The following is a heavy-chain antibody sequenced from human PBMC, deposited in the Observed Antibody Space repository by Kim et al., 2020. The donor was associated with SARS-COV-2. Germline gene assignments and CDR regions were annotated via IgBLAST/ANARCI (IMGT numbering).Heavy chain of an antibody. CDR2: IYPNNGDT. D-gene: IGHD6-19*01. CDR1: GFTFTGYY. V-gene: IGHV1-2*06. Sequence: ASVKVSCKTSGFTFTGYYIHWVRQAPGQGLEWMGRIYPNNGDTDYAEKFQARVTMTRDTSTRTVYLEMTSLRYDDTAVYYCARDRFAPVAGGSELQHWGQ. J-gene: IGHJ1*01. CDR3: ARDRFAPVAGGSELQH.